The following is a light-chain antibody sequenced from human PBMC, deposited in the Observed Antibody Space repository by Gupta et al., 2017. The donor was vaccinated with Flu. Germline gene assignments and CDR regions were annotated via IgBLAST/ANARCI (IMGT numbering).Light chain of an antibody. V-gene: IGLV2-14*03. J-gene: IGLJ1*01. CDR2: DVS. Sequence: SIIISCTGTNSDVGAYKYVSWYQQHPGKAPKLIIYDVSFRPSGISSRFSGSKSGDTASLTISGLQAEDEADYYCNSYTRSTTRVFGTGTKVIVL. CDR1: NSDVGAYKY. CDR3: NSYTRSTTRV.